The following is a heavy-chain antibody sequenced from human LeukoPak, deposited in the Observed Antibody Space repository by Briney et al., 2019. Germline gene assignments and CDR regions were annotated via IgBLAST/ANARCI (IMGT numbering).Heavy chain of an antibody. D-gene: IGHD1-20*01. J-gene: IGHJ4*02. Sequence: ASVKVSCKASGGTFSSYAISWVRQAPGQGLEWMGGIIPIFGTANYAQKFQGRVTITTDESTSTAYMELSSLRSEDTAVYYCARATAWVTGTQTAFDYWGQGTLVTVSS. V-gene: IGHV1-69*05. CDR1: GGTFSSYA. CDR2: IIPIFGTA. CDR3: ARATAWVTGTQTAFDY.